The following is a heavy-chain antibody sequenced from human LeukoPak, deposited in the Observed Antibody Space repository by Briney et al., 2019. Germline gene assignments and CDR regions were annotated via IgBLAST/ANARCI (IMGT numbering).Heavy chain of an antibody. CDR3: TRGAPVDY. CDR2: FYYSGST. J-gene: IGHJ4*02. Sequence: PSETLSLTCTVSGGSISSYYWSWIRQPPGKGLEWIGYFYYSGSTNYNPSLKSRVTISVDTSKNQFSLKLSSVTAADTAVYYCTRGAPVDYWGQGTLVTVSS. D-gene: IGHD1-26*01. V-gene: IGHV4-59*08. CDR1: GGSISSYY.